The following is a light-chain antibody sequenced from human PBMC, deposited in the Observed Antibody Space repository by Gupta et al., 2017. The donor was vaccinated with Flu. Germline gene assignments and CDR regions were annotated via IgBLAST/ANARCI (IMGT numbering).Light chain of an antibody. CDR2: EVS. V-gene: IGLV2-14*01. Sequence: GASSDVGDYNYVSWYQQRPGKAPKLMIYEVSNRPSGVSSRFSGSKSGNTASLTISGLQAEDEADYYCASYTGISEVFGTGTKVTVL. J-gene: IGLJ1*01. CDR3: ASYTGISEV. CDR1: SSDVGDYNY.